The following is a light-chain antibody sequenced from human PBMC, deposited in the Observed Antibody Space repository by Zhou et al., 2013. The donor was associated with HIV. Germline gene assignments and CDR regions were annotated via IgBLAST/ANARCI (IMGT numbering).Light chain of an antibody. Sequence: EMVVTQSPATLSLSPGDTATLSCRASHSVGSSLAWYQQKPGQAPRLLIHGASTRATGVPARFSGSGSGTEFTLIISSLQSEDFGVYYCQQYYNWPPYTFGQGTKLEIK. CDR3: QQYYNWPPYT. V-gene: IGKV3-15*01. J-gene: IGKJ2*01. CDR2: GAS. CDR1: HSVGSS.